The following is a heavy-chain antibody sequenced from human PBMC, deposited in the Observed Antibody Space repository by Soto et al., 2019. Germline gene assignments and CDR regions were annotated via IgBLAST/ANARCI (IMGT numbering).Heavy chain of an antibody. V-gene: IGHV3-23*01. J-gene: IGHJ4*02. Sequence: GGSLRLSCAASGFTFSSYAMSWVRQAPGKGLEWVSAISGSGGSTYYADSVKGRFTISRDNSKNTLYLQMNSLRAEDTAVYYCAKDDISRGTYYDILTAQGYFDYWGQGTLVTVSS. D-gene: IGHD3-9*01. CDR1: GFTFSSYA. CDR3: AKDDISRGTYYDILTAQGYFDY. CDR2: ISGSGGST.